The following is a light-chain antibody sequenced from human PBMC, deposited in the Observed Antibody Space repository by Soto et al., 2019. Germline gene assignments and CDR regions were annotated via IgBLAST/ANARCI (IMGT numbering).Light chain of an antibody. CDR2: GAS. CDR3: QQYGTSPRT. CDR1: QSVPSKY. J-gene: IGKJ1*01. Sequence: EIVWTQSPGTLSLSPGERATLSCRASQSVPSKYLAWYQQNPGQAPRLLIYGASTRATGIPDKFSGSGSGTDFTLTISRLEPEDFAVYYCQQYGTSPRTFGQGTKVDIK. V-gene: IGKV3-20*01.